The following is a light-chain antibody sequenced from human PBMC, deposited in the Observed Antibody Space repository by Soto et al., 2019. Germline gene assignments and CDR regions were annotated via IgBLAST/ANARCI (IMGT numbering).Light chain of an antibody. CDR1: QGINSH. V-gene: IGKV1-9*01. CDR2: AAS. J-gene: IGKJ2*01. CDR3: QQLNTYPYN. Sequence: DIQLTQSPSFLSASVGDRVTLTCRASQGINSHLAWFQQKPGKAPNLLIYAASALQSGVPSRFSGSGSGTEFTLSISSLQPEDFATYYCQQLNTYPYNFGQGTKLEIK.